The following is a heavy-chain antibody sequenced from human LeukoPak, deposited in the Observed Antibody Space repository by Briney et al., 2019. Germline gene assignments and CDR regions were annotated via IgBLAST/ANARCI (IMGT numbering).Heavy chain of an antibody. CDR3: AKPITISGATDAFDI. CDR1: GFTFSSYA. CDR2: IKQDGSEK. V-gene: IGHV3-7*01. D-gene: IGHD3-3*01. Sequence: GGSLRLSCAASGFTFSSYAMSWVRQAPGKGLEWVANIKQDGSEKYYVDSVKGRFTISRDNAKNSLYLQMNSLRAEDTAMYYCAKPITISGATDAFDIWGQGTMVTVSS. J-gene: IGHJ3*02.